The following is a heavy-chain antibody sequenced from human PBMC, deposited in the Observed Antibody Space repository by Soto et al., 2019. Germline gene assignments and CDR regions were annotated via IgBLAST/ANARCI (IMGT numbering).Heavy chain of an antibody. Sequence: PGGSLRLSCAASGFTFSSYAMSWVRQAPWKGLEWVSAISGSGGSTYYADSVKGRFTISRDNSKNTLYLQMNGLRAEDTAVYYCAKGPSVDFWSGYCFFDYWGQGTLVTVSS. CDR2: ISGSGGST. CDR3: AKGPSVDFWSGYCFFDY. CDR1: GFTFSSYA. D-gene: IGHD3-3*01. V-gene: IGHV3-23*01. J-gene: IGHJ4*02.